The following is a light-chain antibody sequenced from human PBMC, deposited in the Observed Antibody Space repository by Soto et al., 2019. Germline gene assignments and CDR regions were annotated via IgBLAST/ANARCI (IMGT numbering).Light chain of an antibody. CDR1: QSVSSSY. Sequence: EIVLTQSPGTLSLSPGERATLSCRASQSVSSSYLAWYQQKPGQAPRLLIYDASSRATGIPDRFSGSGSGTDFSLTISRLEPEDFAVYYCQQYDSSKWTFGQGTKVEIK. CDR3: QQYDSSKWT. CDR2: DAS. J-gene: IGKJ1*01. V-gene: IGKV3-20*01.